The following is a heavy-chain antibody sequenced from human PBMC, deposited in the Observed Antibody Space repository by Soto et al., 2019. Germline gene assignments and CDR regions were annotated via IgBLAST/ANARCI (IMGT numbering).Heavy chain of an antibody. V-gene: IGHV4-59*02. Sequence: PSETLSLTCLVSGGSVTCHHRSWVRQFPGQGLQWMAYTCYTGNTNYNPSLPSRVTISWGTYKNQLSLKLTSMPAAETAVYYCGRYIPPAFQHHVDPCRQGTQVPVSS. CDR3: GRYIPPAFQHHVDP. D-gene: IGHD2-2*01. J-gene: IGHJ5*02. CDR2: TCYTGNT. CDR1: GGSVTCHH.